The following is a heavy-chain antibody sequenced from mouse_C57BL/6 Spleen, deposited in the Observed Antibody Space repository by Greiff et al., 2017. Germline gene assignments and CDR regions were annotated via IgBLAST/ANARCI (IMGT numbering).Heavy chain of an antibody. V-gene: IGHV5-17*01. CDR1: GFTFSDYG. D-gene: IGHD2-2*01. CDR3: ARPYGSLYAMDY. CDR2: LSSGSSTI. J-gene: IGHJ4*01. Sequence: EVHLVESGGGLVKPGGSLKLSCAASGFTFSDYGMHWVRQAPEKGLEWVAYLSSGSSTIYYADTVKGRFTISRDNAKNTLFLQMTSLRSEDTAMYYCARPYGSLYAMDYWGQGTSVTVSS.